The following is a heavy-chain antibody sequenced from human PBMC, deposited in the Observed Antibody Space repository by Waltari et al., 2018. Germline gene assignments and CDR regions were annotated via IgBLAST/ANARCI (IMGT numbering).Heavy chain of an antibody. D-gene: IGHD1-26*01. J-gene: IGHJ1*01. Sequence: EVQLVESGGGLVQPGGSLRLSCAASGFTFSSYSMNWVRQAPGKGLEWVSYISSSSSTIYYADSVKGRFTISRDNAKNSLYLQMNSLRAEDTAVYYCARDEGGGSYSEYFQHWGQGTLVTVSS. V-gene: IGHV3-48*01. CDR1: GFTFSSYS. CDR2: ISSSSSTI. CDR3: ARDEGGGSYSEYFQH.